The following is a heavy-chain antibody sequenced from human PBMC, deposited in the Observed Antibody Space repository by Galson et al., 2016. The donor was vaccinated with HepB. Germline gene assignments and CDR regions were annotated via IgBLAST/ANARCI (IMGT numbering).Heavy chain of an antibody. J-gene: IGHJ4*02. CDR2: ISGNNINT. CDR3: AIMGASCGGDWSFDY. V-gene: IGHV1-18*01. D-gene: IGHD2-21*02. Sequence: SVKVSCKASGYTFTSDGINWVRQAPGQGLEWMGWISGNNINTNFAQTVQGRVTMTTDTSTSTAYMELRSLRSDDTAVYYWAIMGASCGGDWSFDYWGQGTLVTVSS. CDR1: GYTFTSDG.